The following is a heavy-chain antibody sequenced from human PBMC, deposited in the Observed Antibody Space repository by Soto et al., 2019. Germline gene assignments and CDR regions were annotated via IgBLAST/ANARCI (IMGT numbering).Heavy chain of an antibody. V-gene: IGHV2-26*01. Sequence: SGPTLVNPTETLTLDCTVSGFSLSNARRGVSWIRQPPGKALEWLAHIFSNDEKSYSTSLKSRLTISKDTSKSQVVLTMTNMDPVDTATYYCARISLYYGYYTSFWFEPWGQGTRVTDSS. J-gene: IGHJ5*02. CDR1: GFSLSNARRG. CDR3: ARISLYYGYYTSFWFEP. CDR2: IFSNDEK. D-gene: IGHD4-17*01.